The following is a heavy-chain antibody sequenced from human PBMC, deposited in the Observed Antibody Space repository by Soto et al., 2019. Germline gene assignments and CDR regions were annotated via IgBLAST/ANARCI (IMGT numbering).Heavy chain of an antibody. CDR1: DGSSRRYY. CDR3: AGRYGDCCAF. Sequence: LSVTRSVADGSSRRYYWSWIRQPPGKGLEWIGYIYYSGSTNYNPSLKSRVTISVDTSKNQFSLKLSSVTAADTAVYYCAGRYGDCCAFWGQWTTVPVSS. J-gene: IGHJ6*02. CDR2: IYYSGST. D-gene: IGHD2-15*01. V-gene: IGHV4-59*08.